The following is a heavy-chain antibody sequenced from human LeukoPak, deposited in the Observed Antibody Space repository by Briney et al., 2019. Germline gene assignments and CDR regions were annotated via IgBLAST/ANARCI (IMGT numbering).Heavy chain of an antibody. J-gene: IGHJ4*02. CDR3: ARLAQVGGGLDH. Sequence: SETLSLTCTVSGGSISSYYWSWIRQPPGKGLEWIGSMYYRGRTYYKASLKSRVTISVDTSKNQLSLSMSYVTAADTAVYYCARLAQVGGGLDHWGQGTLVTVSS. CDR1: GGSISSYY. CDR2: MYYRGRT. V-gene: IGHV4-59*04. D-gene: IGHD3-9*01.